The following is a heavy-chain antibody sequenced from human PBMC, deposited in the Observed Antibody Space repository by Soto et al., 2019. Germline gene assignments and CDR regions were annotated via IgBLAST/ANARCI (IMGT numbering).Heavy chain of an antibody. D-gene: IGHD3-10*01. CDR2: ISYDGFIK. V-gene: IGHV3-30*18. CDR3: AKDLKASGGHSGTLNYYYGMDV. Sequence: QVQPVESGGGVVQPGRSLRLSCASSGFSFSTHGMQWVRQAPGKGLEWVAIISYDGFIKYSADDVKGRFTISRDNSKNTLFLQMDSLRAEDSAVYYCAKDLKASGGHSGTLNYYYGMDVWGQGTTVIVSS. CDR1: GFSFSTHG. J-gene: IGHJ6*02.